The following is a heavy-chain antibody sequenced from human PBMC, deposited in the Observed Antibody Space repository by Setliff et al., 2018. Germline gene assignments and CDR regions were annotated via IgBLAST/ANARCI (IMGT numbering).Heavy chain of an antibody. J-gene: IGHJ6*02. D-gene: IGHD3-10*01. CDR1: GVSISSYY. CDR2: IQKSGSA. V-gene: IGHV4-59*07. Sequence: SDTLSLTCNVSGVSISSYYWSGIRQPPGKGLESIGYIQKSGSANYNPSLMSRVTISVDTSRNQFSLQLRSVTAAETAVYYCARLSWDGLRYYGLDVWGQGATVTVSS. CDR3: ARLSWDGLRYYGLDV.